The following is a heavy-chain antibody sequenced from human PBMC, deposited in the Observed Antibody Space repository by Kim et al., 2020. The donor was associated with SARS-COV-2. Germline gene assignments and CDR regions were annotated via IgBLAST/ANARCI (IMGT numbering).Heavy chain of an antibody. CDR1: GFTFSSYE. CDR3: ARVGYYYDSSGYSFDY. J-gene: IGHJ4*02. V-gene: IGHV3-48*03. CDR2: ISSSGSTI. Sequence: GGSLRLSCAASGFTFSSYEMNWVRQAPGKGLEWVSYISSSGSTIYYADSVKGRFTISRDNAKNSLYLQMNSLRAEDTAVYYCARVGYYYDSSGYSFDYWGQGTLVTVSS. D-gene: IGHD3-22*01.